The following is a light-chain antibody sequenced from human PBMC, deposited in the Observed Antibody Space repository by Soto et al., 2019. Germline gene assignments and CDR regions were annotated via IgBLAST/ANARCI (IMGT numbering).Light chain of an antibody. CDR2: GAS. CDR1: QNSYVN. V-gene: IGKV3-15*01. Sequence: IVMTQSPATLSVSPGERASLSCTASQNSYVNVAWYQQKPCQAPRLLIYGASTRATGIPSRFSGTGSGTEFTLTISSLQSEDFAVYYCQLYHNWMFTFGQGTKLAIK. CDR3: QLYHNWMFT. J-gene: IGKJ2*01.